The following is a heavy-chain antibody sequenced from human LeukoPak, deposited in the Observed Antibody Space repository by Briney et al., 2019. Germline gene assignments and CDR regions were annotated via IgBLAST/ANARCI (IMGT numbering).Heavy chain of an antibody. CDR2: ISSSGNTI. CDR3: ARDQGSGINYYYYYMDV. D-gene: IGHD3-10*01. CDR1: GGSISSSN. V-gene: IGHV3-48*03. Sequence: LSLTCAVSGGSISSSNWWSWVRQAPGKGLDWVSYISSSGNTIYYADSVKGRFTISRDNAKNSLYLQMNSLRAEDTAVYYCARDQGSGINYYYYYMDVWGKGTTVTVSS. J-gene: IGHJ6*03.